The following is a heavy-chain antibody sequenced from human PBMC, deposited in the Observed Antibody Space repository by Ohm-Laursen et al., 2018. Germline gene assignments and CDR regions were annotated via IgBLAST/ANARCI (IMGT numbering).Heavy chain of an antibody. Sequence: ASVKVSCKASGYTFTGYYIHWVRQAPGQGLEWMGWINPNNGGTKYTRKFQGRVTMTRDTSISTTYMELSRLTSDDTAVYYCARDFIGSYDNWGQGTLVTVSS. CDR1: GYTFTGYY. V-gene: IGHV1-2*02. D-gene: IGHD1-26*01. J-gene: IGHJ4*02. CDR3: ARDFIGSYDN. CDR2: INPNNGGT.